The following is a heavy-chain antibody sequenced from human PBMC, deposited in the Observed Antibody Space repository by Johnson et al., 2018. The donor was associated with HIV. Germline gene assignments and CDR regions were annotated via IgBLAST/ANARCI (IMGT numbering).Heavy chain of an antibody. J-gene: IGHJ3*01. CDR2: IYNDGSRT. CDR3: AKVDCGGDTCAGYDPFDL. Sequence: VQLVESGGGLVKPGGSLRLSCAASGFTFSDYYMSWVRQVPGKRPVWVARIYNDGSRTTYAESVRGRFTISRDNAKYTVDLQMNSLRVEDTAVYYCAKVDCGGDTCAGYDPFDLWGQGTLVTVSS. D-gene: IGHD2-21*01. V-gene: IGHV3-74*03. CDR1: GFTFSDYY.